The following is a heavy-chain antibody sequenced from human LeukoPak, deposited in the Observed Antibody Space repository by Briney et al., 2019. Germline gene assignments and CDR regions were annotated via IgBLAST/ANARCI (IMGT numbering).Heavy chain of an antibody. CDR3: ARDVGSGWFNY. CDR1: GGSISSGGYY. V-gene: IGHV4-30-2*01. Sequence: SQTLSLTCTVSGGSISSGGYYWSWIRQPPGKGLEWIGYIYHSGSTYYNPSLKSRVTISVDRSKNQFSLKLSSMTAADTAVYYCARDVGSGWFNYWGQGTLVTVSS. CDR2: IYHSGST. J-gene: IGHJ4*02. D-gene: IGHD6-19*01.